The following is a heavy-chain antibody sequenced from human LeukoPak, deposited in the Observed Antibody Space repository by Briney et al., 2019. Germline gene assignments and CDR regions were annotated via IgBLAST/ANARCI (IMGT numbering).Heavy chain of an antibody. CDR3: AREHSSSSGKVFDY. Sequence: ASVKVSCKASGYTFPGYYMHWVRQAPGQGLEWMGWINPNSGGTNHAQKFQGRVTMTRDTSISTAYMELSRLRSDDTAVYYCAREHSSSSGKVFDYWGQGTLVTVSS. J-gene: IGHJ4*02. CDR2: INPNSGGT. V-gene: IGHV1-2*02. D-gene: IGHD6-6*01. CDR1: GYTFPGYY.